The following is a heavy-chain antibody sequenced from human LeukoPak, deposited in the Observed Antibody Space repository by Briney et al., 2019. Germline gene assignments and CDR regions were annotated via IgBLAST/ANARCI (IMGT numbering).Heavy chain of an antibody. J-gene: IGHJ6*02. CDR1: GGSISSSSYY. Sequence: SETLSLTCTVSGGSISSSSYYWGWIRQPPGKGLEWIGSIYYSGSTYYNPSLKSRVTISVDTSKNQLSLKLSSVTAADTAVYYCARELRRAPLWSAMDVWGQGTTVTVSS. V-gene: IGHV4-39*07. D-gene: IGHD3-10*01. CDR2: IYYSGST. CDR3: ARELRRAPLWSAMDV.